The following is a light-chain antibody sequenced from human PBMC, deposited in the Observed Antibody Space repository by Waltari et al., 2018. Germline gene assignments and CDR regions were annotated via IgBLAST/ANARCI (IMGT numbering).Light chain of an antibody. CDR1: SSDVGGYNY. V-gene: IGLV2-14*01. CDR3: SSYTSSSTLV. CDR2: DVS. J-gene: IGLJ2*01. Sequence: QSALTQPASVSGSPGQSITISCTGTSSDVGGYNYVSWYQQHPGKAPKLMIYDVSNRPSGVCNRFSGSKSGKTASLTISGLQAEDEADDYCSSYTSSSTLVFGRGTKLTVL.